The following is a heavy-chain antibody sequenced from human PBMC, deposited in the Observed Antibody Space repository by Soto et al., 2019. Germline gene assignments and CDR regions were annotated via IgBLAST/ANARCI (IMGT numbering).Heavy chain of an antibody. CDR1: GGSISSGGYY. CDR3: ARDRGSSARYFQH. CDR2: IYYSGST. V-gene: IGHV4-31*03. Sequence: QVQLQESGPGLVKPSQTLSLTCTVSGGSISSGGYYWGWIRQHPGKGLEWIGYIYYSGSTYYNPSLKSRVTISVDTSKNQFSLKLSSVTAADTAVYYCARDRGSSARYFQHWGQGTLVTVSS. D-gene: IGHD6-6*01. J-gene: IGHJ1*01.